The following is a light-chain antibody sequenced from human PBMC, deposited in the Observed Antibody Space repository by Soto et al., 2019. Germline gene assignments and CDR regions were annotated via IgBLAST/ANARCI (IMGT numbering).Light chain of an antibody. J-gene: IGLJ1*01. Sequence: QSVLTQPPSASGTPGQRVTISCSGSSSNIGSNTVNWYQQLPGTAPTLLIYSNNQRPSGVPDRFSGSKSGTSASLAISGLQSEDGTDYYCAAWDDSLNGLYVFGTGTKLTVL. CDR2: SNN. CDR3: AAWDDSLNGLYV. CDR1: SSNIGSNT. V-gene: IGLV1-44*01.